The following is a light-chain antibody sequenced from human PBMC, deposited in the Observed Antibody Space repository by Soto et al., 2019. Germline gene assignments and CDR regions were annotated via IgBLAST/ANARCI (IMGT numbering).Light chain of an antibody. CDR3: QQYNSYSWT. Sequence: DIQMTQSPYTLSASVGDRVSITCRASQSISSWLAWYQQKPGKAPKLLIYKASSLESGVPSRFSGSGSGTEFTLTISSLQPDDFATYYCQQYNSYSWTFGQGTKVDNK. V-gene: IGKV1-5*03. CDR2: KAS. CDR1: QSISSW. J-gene: IGKJ1*01.